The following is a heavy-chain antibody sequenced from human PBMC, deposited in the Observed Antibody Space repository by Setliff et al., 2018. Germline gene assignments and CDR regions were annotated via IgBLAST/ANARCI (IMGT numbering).Heavy chain of an antibody. V-gene: IGHV1-69*05. CDR3: AREGVDSRSSTDYRYYMDV. CDR2: IIPFFGTV. CDR1: GGTFSNYA. Sequence: ASVKVSCKASGGTFSNYAISWVRQAPGQGLEWMGGIIPFFGTVDYTQKFQGRVTITTDESTSTAYMELSSLRSEDTAVYYCAREGVDSRSSTDYRYYMDVWGKGTTVTVSS. D-gene: IGHD6-6*01. J-gene: IGHJ6*03.